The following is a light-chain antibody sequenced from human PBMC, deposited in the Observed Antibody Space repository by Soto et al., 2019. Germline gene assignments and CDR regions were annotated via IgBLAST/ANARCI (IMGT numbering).Light chain of an antibody. CDR2: EVS. J-gene: IGLJ2*01. V-gene: IGLV2-14*01. CDR3: SSYTSSSTLL. Sequence: ALTQPASVSGSPGQSITFSCTGASSDIGGYNYVSWYQQHPGKAPKLMIYEVSNRPSGVSNRFSGSKSGNTASLTISGLQAEDEADYYCSSYTSSSTLLFGGGTKLTVL. CDR1: SSDIGGYNY.